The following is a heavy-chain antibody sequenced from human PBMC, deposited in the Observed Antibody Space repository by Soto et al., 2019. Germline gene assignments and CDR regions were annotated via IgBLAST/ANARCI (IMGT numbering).Heavy chain of an antibody. CDR2: INSDGSST. V-gene: IGHV3-74*01. CDR3: AREVELPGDYYYYYMDV. CDR1: GFTFSSYW. D-gene: IGHD1-7*01. J-gene: IGHJ6*03. Sequence: EVQLVESGGGLVQPGGSLRLSCAASGFTFSSYWMHWVRQAPGKGLVWVSRINSDGSSTSYADSVKGRFTISRDNAKNTLYLQMNSLRAEDTAVYYCAREVELPGDYYYYYMDVCGKGTTVTVSS.